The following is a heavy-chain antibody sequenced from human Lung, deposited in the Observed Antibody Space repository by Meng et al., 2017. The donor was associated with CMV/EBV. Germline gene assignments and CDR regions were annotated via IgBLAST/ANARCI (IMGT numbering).Heavy chain of an antibody. CDR3: ARERADYYDTKQTLDY. Sequence: SCAASGFTFSDYYMSWIRQAPGKGLEWVSYISSSGTTIYYADSVKGRFTISRDNAKNSLYLQMNSLRDEDTAVYYCARERADYYDTKQTLDYWGLEXLVTVSS. V-gene: IGHV3-11*01. CDR2: ISSSGTTI. CDR1: GFTFSDYY. J-gene: IGHJ4*02. D-gene: IGHD3-22*01.